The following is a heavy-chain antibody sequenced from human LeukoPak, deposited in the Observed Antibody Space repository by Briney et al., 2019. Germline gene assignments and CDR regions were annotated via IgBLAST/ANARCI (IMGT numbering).Heavy chain of an antibody. CDR2: ISSNGGST. CDR1: GFTFSSYA. D-gene: IGHD6-19*01. CDR3: VKDREQWPVVYAFDI. Sequence: GGSLRLSCSASGFTFSSYAMHWVRQAPGKGLEYVSAISSNGGSTYYADSVKGRFTISRDNSKNTLYLQMSSLRAEDTAVYYCVKDREQWPVVYAFDIWGQGTMVTVSS. J-gene: IGHJ3*02. V-gene: IGHV3-64D*06.